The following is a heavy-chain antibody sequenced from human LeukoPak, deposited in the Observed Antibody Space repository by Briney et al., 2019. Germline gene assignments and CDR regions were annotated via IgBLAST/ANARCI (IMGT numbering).Heavy chain of an antibody. CDR3: SSRYCSGGRCYFY. V-gene: IGHV3-73*01. J-gene: IGHJ4*02. CDR2: IRSKVNSYAT. D-gene: IGHD2-15*01. Sequence: GGSLRLSCAASGFSFSGSAMHWVRQASGKGLEWVGRIRSKVNSYATAYAESVKGRFTISRDDSKNTAHLQMNSLKTEDTAVYYCSSRYCSGGRCYFYWGQGTLVTVSS. CDR1: GFSFSGSA.